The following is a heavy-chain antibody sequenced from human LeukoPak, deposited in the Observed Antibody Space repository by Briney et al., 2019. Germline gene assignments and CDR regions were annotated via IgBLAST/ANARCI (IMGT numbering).Heavy chain of an antibody. V-gene: IGHV3-7*01. D-gene: IGHD1-20*01. CDR3: ASGGYNWNRLDY. CDR1: GFTFSSYY. Sequence: GGSLRLSCAGSGFTFSSYYMTWVRQPPGKGLEWVANIKPDGSEKYYMDSVKGRFTISRDNAKNSLYLQTNSLRADDTAVYFCASGGYNWNRLDYWGQGTLVAVSS. CDR2: IKPDGSEK. J-gene: IGHJ4*02.